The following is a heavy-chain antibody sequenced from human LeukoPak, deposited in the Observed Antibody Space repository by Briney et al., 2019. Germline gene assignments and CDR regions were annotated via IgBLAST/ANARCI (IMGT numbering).Heavy chain of an antibody. V-gene: IGHV1-69*04. CDR1: GGTFSRYT. Sequence: SVNVSCKASGGTFSRYTISWVRQAPGQGLEWMGRIIPILGIANYAQKFQGRVTITADKSTNTAYMELSRLRSEDTAVYYCAREKGYCSSTSCFDAFDIWGQGTMVTVSS. CDR2: IIPILGIA. J-gene: IGHJ3*02. CDR3: AREKGYCSSTSCFDAFDI. D-gene: IGHD2-2*01.